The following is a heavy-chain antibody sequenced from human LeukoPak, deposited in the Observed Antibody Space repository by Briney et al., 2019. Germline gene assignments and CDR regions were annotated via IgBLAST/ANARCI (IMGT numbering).Heavy chain of an antibody. CDR3: ATDGAYYYGSGSYFH. CDR1: GYTFTDYY. CDR2: VDPEDGET. Sequence: ASVKVSCKASGYTFTDYYMHWVQQAPGKGLEWMGRVDPEDGETIYAEKFQGRVTITADTSTDTAYVELSSLRSEDTAVYYCATDGAYYYGSGSYFHWGQGTLVTVSS. D-gene: IGHD3-10*01. J-gene: IGHJ4*02. V-gene: IGHV1-69-2*01.